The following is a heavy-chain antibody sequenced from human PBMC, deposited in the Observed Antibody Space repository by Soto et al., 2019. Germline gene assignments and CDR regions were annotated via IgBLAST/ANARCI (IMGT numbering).Heavy chain of an antibody. CDR2: IYYSGST. Sequence: PSDTLSLTCTVSGGSISSYYWSWIRQPPGKGLEWIGYIYYSGSTNYNPSLKSRVTISVDTSKNQFALKLSSVTAADTAVYYCARVYCSSTSCTIDYWGQGTLVNVS. CDR1: GGSISSYY. J-gene: IGHJ4*02. CDR3: ARVYCSSTSCTIDY. V-gene: IGHV4-59*01. D-gene: IGHD2-2*01.